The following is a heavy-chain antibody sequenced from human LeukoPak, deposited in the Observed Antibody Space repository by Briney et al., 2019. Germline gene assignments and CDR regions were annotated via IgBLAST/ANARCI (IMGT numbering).Heavy chain of an antibody. D-gene: IGHD3-16*02. CDR1: GFTFSSCA. Sequence: HPGGSLRLSCAASGFTFSSCAMHWVRQAPGKGLEWVAVISYDGSNKYYADSVKGRFTISRDNSKNTLYLQMNSLRAEDTAVYYCARDLNVWGSYRYPEYYYYGMDVWGQGTTVTVSS. CDR2: ISYDGSNK. CDR3: ARDLNVWGSYRYPEYYYYGMDV. J-gene: IGHJ6*02. V-gene: IGHV3-30-3*01.